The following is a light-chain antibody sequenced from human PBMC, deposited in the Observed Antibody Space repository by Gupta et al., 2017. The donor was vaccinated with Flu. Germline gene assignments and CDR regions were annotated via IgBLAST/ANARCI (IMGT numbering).Light chain of an antibody. CDR1: SSNIGSNA. CDR2: SSD. J-gene: IGLJ2*01. Sequence: SVLTPPLSASVPPGQRVTISCSGSSSNIGSNAVNWYQQPPGTAPKLLIYSSDQRYSGVPDRFSGSKSGTSASLAIRGLQAEDEADYFCAAWDDSLKEDVFGGGTKLTVL. V-gene: IGLV1-44*01. CDR3: AAWDDSLKEDV.